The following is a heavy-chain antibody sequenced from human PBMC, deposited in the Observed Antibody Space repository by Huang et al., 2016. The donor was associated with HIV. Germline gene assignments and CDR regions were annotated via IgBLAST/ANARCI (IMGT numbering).Heavy chain of an antibody. CDR3: ATGPRGSGSFN. Sequence: QVQLVQSGAEVKKPGSSVKVSCKASGGTFSSYVISWVRQAPGQGLEWMGGITPIFDKTNYAQKFQGRVTIIADESTRTAYMEMSSLRPEDTATYYCATGPRGSGSFNWRQGTLVIVSS. CDR2: ITPIFDKT. J-gene: IGHJ4*02. V-gene: IGHV1-69*01. CDR1: GGTFSSYV. D-gene: IGHD1-26*01.